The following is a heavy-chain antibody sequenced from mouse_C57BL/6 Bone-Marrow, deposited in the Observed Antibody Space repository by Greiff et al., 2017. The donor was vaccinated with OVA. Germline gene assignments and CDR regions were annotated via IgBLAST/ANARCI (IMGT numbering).Heavy chain of an antibody. CDR2: ISDGGSYT. CDR1: GFTFSSYA. Sequence: EVQLVESGGGLVKPGGSLKLSCAASGFTFSSYAMSWVRQTPEKRLEWVATISDGGSYTYYPDNVKGRFTISRDNAKNNLYLQMSHLKSEDTAMYYSVRVFFYDGDYFYYALDSWGQGTSETVSS. J-gene: IGHJ4*01. V-gene: IGHV5-4*01. CDR3: VRVFFYDGDYFYYALDS. D-gene: IGHD2-3*01.